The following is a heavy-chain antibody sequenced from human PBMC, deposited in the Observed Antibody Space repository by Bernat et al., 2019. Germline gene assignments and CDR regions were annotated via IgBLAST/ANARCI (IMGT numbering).Heavy chain of an antibody. CDR1: GFTFSNAW. CDR2: IKTKIDGGTT. CDR3: MKSSGDWC. D-gene: IGHD2-21*02. J-gene: IGHJ4*02. V-gene: IGHV3-15*01. Sequence: EVQLVESGGGLVKPGGSLRLSCAASGFTFSNAWMTWVRQAPGKGLVWVGRIKTKIDGGTTEYAAPVKGRFTISRDDSENTLYLQMNSLKTEDTAVYYCMKSSGDWCWGQGTLVTVSS.